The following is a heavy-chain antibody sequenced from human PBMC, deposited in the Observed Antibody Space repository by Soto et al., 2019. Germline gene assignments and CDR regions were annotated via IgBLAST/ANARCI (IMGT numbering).Heavy chain of an antibody. D-gene: IGHD3-10*01. CDR2: VYHSGSA. CDR1: GDSISDSNW. V-gene: IGHV4-4*02. J-gene: IGHJ4*02. Sequence: QVQLQESGPGLVKPSGTLSLTCTVSGDSISDSNWWTWVRQPPGKGLEWIGDVYHSGSANYNPYLRSRVTMSADTLKNHFSLWLSSVTAADTAVYYCAKTIGSGSYMPFWGQGTLVAVSP. CDR3: AKTIGSGSYMPF.